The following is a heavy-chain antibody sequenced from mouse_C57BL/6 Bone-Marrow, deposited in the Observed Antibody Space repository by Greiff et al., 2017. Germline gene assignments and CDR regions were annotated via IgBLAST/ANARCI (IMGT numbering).Heavy chain of an antibody. D-gene: IGHD1-1*01. V-gene: IGHV5-6*01. J-gene: IGHJ2*01. CDR1: GFTFSSYG. CDR2: ISSGGSYT. CDR3: ARHGTTVVATDY. Sequence: EVQLKESGGDLVKPGGSLKLSCAASGFTFSSYGMSWVRQTPDKRLEWVATISSGGSYTYYPDSVKGRFTISRDNAKNTLYLQMSSLKSEDTAMYYCARHGTTVVATDYWGQGTTLTVSS.